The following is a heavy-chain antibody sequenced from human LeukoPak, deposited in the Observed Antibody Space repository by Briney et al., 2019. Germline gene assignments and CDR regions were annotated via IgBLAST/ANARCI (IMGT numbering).Heavy chain of an antibody. CDR3: ARDHYYDSSGYYRFDY. CDR1: GFTVSSNY. D-gene: IGHD3-22*01. V-gene: IGHV3-53*01. J-gene: IGHJ4*02. Sequence: GSLRLSCAASGFTVSSNYMSWVRQAPGKGLEWVSVIYSGGSTYYADSVKGRFTISRDNSKNTLYLQMNSLRAEDTAVYYCARDHYYDSSGYYRFDYWGQGTLVTVSS. CDR2: IYSGGST.